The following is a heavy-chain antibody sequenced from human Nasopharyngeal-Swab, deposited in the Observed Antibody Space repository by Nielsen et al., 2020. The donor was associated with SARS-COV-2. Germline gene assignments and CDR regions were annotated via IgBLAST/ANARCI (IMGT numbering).Heavy chain of an antibody. D-gene: IGHD3-10*01. CDR1: GYIFTSYD. V-gene: IGHV1-8*01. CDR3: ARGRGGWFGELFDY. J-gene: IGHJ4*02. CDR2: MNPNSGNT. Sequence: ASVKVSCKASGYIFTSYDINWVRQATGQGLEWMGWMNPNSGNTGYAQKFQGRVTMTRNTSISTAYMELSSLRSEDTAVYYCARGRGGWFGELFDYWGQGTLVTVSS.